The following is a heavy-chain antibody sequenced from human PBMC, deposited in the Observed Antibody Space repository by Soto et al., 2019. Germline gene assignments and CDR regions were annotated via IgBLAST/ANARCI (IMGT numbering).Heavy chain of an antibody. CDR3: AIEGIAVAGTSSDYYYYMDV. J-gene: IGHJ6*03. CDR1: GFTFSSYD. CDR2: IGTAGDT. Sequence: GGSLRLSCAASGFTFSSYDMHWVRQATGKGLEWVSAIGTAGDTYYPGSVKGRFTISRENAKNSLYLQMNSLRAGDTAVYYCAIEGIAVAGTSSDYYYYMDVWGKGTTVTVSS. V-gene: IGHV3-13*01. D-gene: IGHD6-19*01.